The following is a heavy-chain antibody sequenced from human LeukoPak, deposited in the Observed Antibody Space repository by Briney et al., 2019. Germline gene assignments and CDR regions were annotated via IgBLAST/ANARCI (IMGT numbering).Heavy chain of an antibody. CDR2: ITGSGGTT. V-gene: IGHV3-23*01. Sequence: GGSLRLSCAASGFTFSSNGMSWVRQAPGKGLEWVSTITGSGGTTYYADSVQGRFTISRDNSKNTLYLQMNTLRVEGTAVYYCAKKGSAGIAARGSDYWGQGTLVTVSS. J-gene: IGHJ4*02. D-gene: IGHD6-6*01. CDR1: GFTFSSNG. CDR3: AKKGSAGIAARGSDY.